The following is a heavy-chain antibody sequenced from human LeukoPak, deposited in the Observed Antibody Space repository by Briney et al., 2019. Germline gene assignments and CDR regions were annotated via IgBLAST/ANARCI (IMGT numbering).Heavy chain of an antibody. D-gene: IGHD3-22*01. CDR3: ARGQLADSY. CDR1: GFTFTTYW. CDR2: IKPDGSEQ. Sequence: GGSLRLSCAASGFTFTTYWMSWIHQTPGKGLEWVAKIKPDGSEQSYVDSVKGRFTISRDNAKNSVFLQMDSLRVEDTALYYCARGQLADSYWGQGALVTVSS. J-gene: IGHJ4*02. V-gene: IGHV3-7*01.